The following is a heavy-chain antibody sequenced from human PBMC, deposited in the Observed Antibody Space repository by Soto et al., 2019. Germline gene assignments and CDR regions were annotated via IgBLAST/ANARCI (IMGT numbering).Heavy chain of an antibody. CDR3: ARDKDRPQLGGNYYYIMDV. Sequence: QVQVVQSGAEVKKPGSSVKVSCKASGGTFSTAAISWVRQAPGQGLEWMGGIMPILRPADYAQKFQGRVTITADESRSTAYLELRSLRSEDTAVYYCARDKDRPQLGGNYYYIMDVWGQGTTVTVSS. CDR2: IMPILRPA. CDR1: GGTFSTAA. V-gene: IGHV1-69*11. D-gene: IGHD3-3*02. J-gene: IGHJ6*02.